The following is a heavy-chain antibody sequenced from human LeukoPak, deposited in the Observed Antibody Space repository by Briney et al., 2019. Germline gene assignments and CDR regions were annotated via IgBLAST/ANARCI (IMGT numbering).Heavy chain of an antibody. Sequence: ASVKVSCKASGYTFTGYYMHWVRQAPGQGLEWMGWINPNSGGTNYAQKFQGRVTMTRDTSISTAYMELSRLRSDDTAVYYCARDRRIAVAGRNFDYWGQGTLVTVSS. CDR2: INPNSGGT. CDR1: GYTFTGYY. J-gene: IGHJ4*02. V-gene: IGHV1-2*02. CDR3: ARDRRIAVAGRNFDY. D-gene: IGHD6-19*01.